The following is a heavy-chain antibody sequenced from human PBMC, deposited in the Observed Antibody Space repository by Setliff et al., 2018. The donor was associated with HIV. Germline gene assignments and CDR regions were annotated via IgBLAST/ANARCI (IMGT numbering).Heavy chain of an antibody. V-gene: IGHV1-18*01. CDR2: ISTHNGYT. CDR1: GYTFTTYG. D-gene: IGHD4-17*01. J-gene: IGHJ4*02. Sequence: ASVKVSCKASGYTFTTYGINWVRQAPGQGLEWMGWISTHNGYTNYTQKFLGRVTITADESMTTAYMELSSLRSEDTAVYYCARAPTGATVAYYFDYWGQGTLVTVSS. CDR3: ARAPTGATVAYYFDY.